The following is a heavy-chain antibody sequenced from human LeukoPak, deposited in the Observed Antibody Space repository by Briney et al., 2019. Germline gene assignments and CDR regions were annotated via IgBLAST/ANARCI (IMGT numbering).Heavy chain of an antibody. J-gene: IGHJ3*02. CDR1: GFTFSSYV. V-gene: IGHV3-33*06. CDR2: IWYDGSNK. D-gene: IGHD5-18*01. CDR3: AKERLITAMVNNAFEI. Sequence: GGSLRLSCAASGFTFSSYVMHWVRQAPGKGLEWVAVIWYDGSNKYYADSVKGRFTISRDNSKNTLYLQMNSLRAEDTAVYYCAKERLITAMVNNAFEIWGQGTMVTVSS.